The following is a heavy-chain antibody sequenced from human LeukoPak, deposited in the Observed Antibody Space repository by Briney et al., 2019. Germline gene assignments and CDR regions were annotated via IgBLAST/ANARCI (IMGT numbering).Heavy chain of an antibody. CDR1: GFTFSSYA. CDR2: ISGSGGST. Sequence: SGGSLRLSCAASGFTFSSYAMSWVRQATGKGLEWVSAISGSGGSTYYADSVKGRFTISRDNSKNTLYLQMNSLRAEDTAVYYCAKIPTLLVGRSGSIFFDYWGQGTLVTVSS. V-gene: IGHV3-23*01. J-gene: IGHJ4*02. CDR3: AKIPTLLVGRSGSIFFDY. D-gene: IGHD3-3*01.